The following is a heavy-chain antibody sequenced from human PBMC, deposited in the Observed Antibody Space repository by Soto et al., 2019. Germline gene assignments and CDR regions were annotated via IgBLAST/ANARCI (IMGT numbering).Heavy chain of an antibody. CDR3: ARIYWSSCGCPETLRHDY. J-gene: IGHJ4*02. V-gene: IGHV4-4*02. CDR1: GGSLSSNNW. D-gene: IGHD2-2*01. Sequence: PSETLSLTCAVSGGSLSSNNWWSWVRQSPGKGLEWVGEIYHSGSSNYKSSLKSRVTMSVDKAKNPFSLKLISVTAADTAIYYCARIYWSSCGCPETLRHDYWGQGTLVNVSS. CDR2: IYHSGSS.